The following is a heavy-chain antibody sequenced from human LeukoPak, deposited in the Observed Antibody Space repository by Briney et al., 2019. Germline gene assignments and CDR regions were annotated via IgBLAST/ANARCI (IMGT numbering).Heavy chain of an antibody. D-gene: IGHD3-22*01. V-gene: IGHV1-2*02. Sequence: ASVKVSCKASGYTFTGYYMHWVRQAPGQGLEWMRWINPNSGGTKCAQNFQGRVTMTRDTSISTAYMELSRLRSDDTAVYYCARDSAVYDSSGYFLHAFDIWGQGTMVTVSS. J-gene: IGHJ3*02. CDR2: INPNSGGT. CDR3: ARDSAVYDSSGYFLHAFDI. CDR1: GYTFTGYY.